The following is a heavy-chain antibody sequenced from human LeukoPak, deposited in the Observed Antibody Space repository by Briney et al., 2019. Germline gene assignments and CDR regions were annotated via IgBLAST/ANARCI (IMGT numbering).Heavy chain of an antibody. J-gene: IGHJ4*02. CDR1: GGSISSSSYY. CDR2: IYCSGST. V-gene: IGHV4-39*01. Sequence: SETLSLTCTVYGGSISSSSYYWGRIRQAPGKGLEWIGSIYCSGSTYYNPSLKSRVTISVDTSKNQFSLKLSSVTAADTAVYYCARLEPADYWGQGTLVTVSS. CDR3: ARLEPADY.